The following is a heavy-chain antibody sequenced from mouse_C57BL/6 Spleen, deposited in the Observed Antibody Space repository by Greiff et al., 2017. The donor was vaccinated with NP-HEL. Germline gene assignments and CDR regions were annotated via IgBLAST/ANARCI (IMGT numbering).Heavy chain of an antibody. CDR3: ARGRTTVVAMDYAMDY. D-gene: IGHD1-1*01. V-gene: IGHV1-72*01. J-gene: IGHJ4*01. CDR2: IDPNSGGT. Sequence: VQLQQPGAELVKPGASVKLSCKASGYTFTSYWMHWVKQRPGRGLEWIGRIDPNSGGTKYNEKFKSKATLTVDKPSSTAYMQLSSLTSEDSAVYYCARGRTTVVAMDYAMDYWGQGTSVTVSS. CDR1: GYTFTSYW.